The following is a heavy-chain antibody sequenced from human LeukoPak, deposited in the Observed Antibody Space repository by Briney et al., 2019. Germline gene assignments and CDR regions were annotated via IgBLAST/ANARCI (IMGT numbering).Heavy chain of an antibody. D-gene: IGHD3-10*01. J-gene: IGHJ4*02. CDR1: GFTFSSYE. Sequence: GGSLRLSCAASGFTFSSYEMNWVRQAPGKGLEWVSYISSSGSTIYYADSVKGRFTISRDNAKNSPYLQMNSLRAEDTAVYYCARVPRGVVDYWGQGTLVTVSS. CDR2: ISSSGSTI. V-gene: IGHV3-48*03. CDR3: ARVPRGVVDY.